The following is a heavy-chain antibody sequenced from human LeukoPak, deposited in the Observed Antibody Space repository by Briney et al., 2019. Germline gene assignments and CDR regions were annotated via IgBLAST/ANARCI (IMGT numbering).Heavy chain of an antibody. CDR1: GFIFNNYD. V-gene: IGHV3-30*02. D-gene: IGHD2/OR15-2a*01. J-gene: IGHJ4*02. Sequence: GGSLRLSCEASGFIFNNYDMHWVRQAPGKGLEWVAFIRYDGSNKYYAESVKGRFTISRDNAKNTLYLQMNSLRAEDTAVYYCARDWFHAIDYWGQGTLVTVSS. CDR3: ARDWFHAIDY. CDR2: IRYDGSNK.